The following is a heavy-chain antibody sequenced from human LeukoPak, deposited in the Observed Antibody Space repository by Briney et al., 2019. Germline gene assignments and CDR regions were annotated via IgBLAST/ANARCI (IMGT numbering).Heavy chain of an antibody. D-gene: IGHD1-26*01. V-gene: IGHV4-4*07. CDR2: IYTSGST. CDR3: ARGGGAPTLDY. CDR1: GGSISSYY. J-gene: IGHJ4*01. Sequence: SETLSLTCTVSGGSISSYYWSWIRQPAGKGLEWIGRIYTSGSTNYNPSLKSRVTISLDTSKNQFSLKLRSVTAADTAVYYCARGGGAPTLDYWGQGTLVTVSS.